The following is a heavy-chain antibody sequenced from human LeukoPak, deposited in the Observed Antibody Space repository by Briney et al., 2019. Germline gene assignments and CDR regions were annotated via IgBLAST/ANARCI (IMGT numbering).Heavy chain of an antibody. J-gene: IGHJ4*02. V-gene: IGHV3-48*04. D-gene: IGHD1-26*01. CDR3: AGGAQSKYFDY. Sequence: GGSLRLSCAASGFTFSSYSMNWVRQAPGKGLEWVSYISSSSSTIYYADSVKGRFTISRDNAKNSLYLQMNSLRAEDTAVYYCAGGAQSKYFDYWGQGTLVTVSS. CDR2: ISSSSSTI. CDR1: GFTFSSYS.